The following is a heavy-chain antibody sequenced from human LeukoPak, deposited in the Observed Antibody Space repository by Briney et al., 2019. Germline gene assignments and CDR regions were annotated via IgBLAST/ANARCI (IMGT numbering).Heavy chain of an antibody. CDR1: GGSISSYY. CDR3: ARSHREYSYGRGPSDDAFDI. Sequence: SETLSLTCTVSGGSISSYYWSWIRQPPGKGLEWIGHIYYSGSTNYNPSLKSRVTISVDTSKNQFSLKLSSVTAADTAVYYCARSHREYSYGRGPSDDAFDIWGQGTMVTVSS. V-gene: IGHV4-59*01. D-gene: IGHD5-18*01. CDR2: IYYSGST. J-gene: IGHJ3*02.